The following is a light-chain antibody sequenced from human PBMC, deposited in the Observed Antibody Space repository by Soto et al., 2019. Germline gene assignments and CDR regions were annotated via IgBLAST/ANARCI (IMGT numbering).Light chain of an antibody. Sequence: IQLTQSPSSLSASVGDRVTITCRASLGVARYLAWYQQKPGTAPKLLIYAASTLQSGVPSRFSGSASGTDFTLTISSLQPEDFATYYCQQTESYPSTFGGGTKVDI. J-gene: IGKJ4*01. CDR2: AAS. CDR3: QQTESYPST. V-gene: IGKV1-9*01. CDR1: LGVARY.